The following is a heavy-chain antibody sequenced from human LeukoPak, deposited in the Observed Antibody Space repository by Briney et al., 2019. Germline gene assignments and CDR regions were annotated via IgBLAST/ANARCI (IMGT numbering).Heavy chain of an antibody. D-gene: IGHD1-1*01. Sequence: SETLSLTCTVSGGSISSYYWNWIRQPPGKGLEWIGYIYYSGSTNYNPSLKSRVTISVDTSKNQFSLKLSSVSAADTAVYYCARDKLGTFDAFDIWGQGTMVTVSS. V-gene: IGHV4-59*01. J-gene: IGHJ3*02. CDR3: ARDKLGTFDAFDI. CDR2: IYYSGST. CDR1: GGSISSYY.